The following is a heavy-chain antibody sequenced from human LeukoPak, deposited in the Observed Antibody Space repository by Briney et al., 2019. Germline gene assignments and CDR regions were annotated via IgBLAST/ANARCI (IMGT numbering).Heavy chain of an antibody. CDR2: ITGSWGRT. D-gene: IGHD5-12*01. CDR1: GFTFSSYA. Sequence: PGGSLRLYCAAPGFTFSSYAMSWVRQAPGKGMEWVSSITGSWGRTYYADSVKGRFTISRDNSKNTVYLQMNSLRAEDTAVYYCAQGSGYDSLSYYYYMDVWGKGTTVTVSS. CDR3: AQGSGYDSLSYYYYMDV. J-gene: IGHJ6*03. V-gene: IGHV3-23*01.